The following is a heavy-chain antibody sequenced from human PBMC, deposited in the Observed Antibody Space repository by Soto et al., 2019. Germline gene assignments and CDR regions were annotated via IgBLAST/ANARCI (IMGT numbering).Heavy chain of an antibody. CDR3: ARTSGYDSYYYYYGMDV. CDR1: GGTFSSYA. J-gene: IGHJ6*02. CDR2: IIPIFGTA. D-gene: IGHD5-12*01. Sequence: SVKVSCKASGGTFSSYAISWVRQAPGQGLEWMGGIIPIFGTANYAQKFQGRVTITADESTSTAYMELSSLRSEDTAVYYFARTSGYDSYYYYYGMDVWGQGTTVTVSS. V-gene: IGHV1-69*13.